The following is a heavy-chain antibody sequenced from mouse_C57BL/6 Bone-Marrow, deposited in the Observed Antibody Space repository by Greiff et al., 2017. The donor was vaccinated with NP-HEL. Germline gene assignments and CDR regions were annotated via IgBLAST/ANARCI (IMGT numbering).Heavy chain of an antibody. J-gene: IGHJ1*03. CDR2: IYPGSGST. V-gene: IGHV1-55*01. CDR1: GYTFTSYW. CDR3: ARPSTGSINWYFDV. D-gene: IGHD1-1*01. Sequence: QVQLKQPGAELVKPGASVKMSCKASGYTFTSYWITWVKQRPGQGLEWIGDIYPGSGSTNYNEKFKSKATLTVDTSSSTAYMQLSSLTSEDSAVYYCARPSTGSINWYFDVWGTGTTVTVSS.